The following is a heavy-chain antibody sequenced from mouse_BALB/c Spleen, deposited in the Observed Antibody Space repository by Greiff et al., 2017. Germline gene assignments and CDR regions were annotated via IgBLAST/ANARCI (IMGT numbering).Heavy chain of an antibody. V-gene: IGHV14-3*02. D-gene: IGHD2-1*01. CDR3: ANGNYLYWYFDV. CDR1: GFNIKDTY. Sequence: VQLQQSGAELVKPVASVKLSCTASGFNIKDTYMHWVKQRPEQGLEWIGRIDPANGNTKYDPKFQGKATITADTSSNTAYLQLSSLTSEDTAVYYCANGNYLYWYFDVWGAGTTVTVSS. CDR2: IDPANGNT. J-gene: IGHJ1*01.